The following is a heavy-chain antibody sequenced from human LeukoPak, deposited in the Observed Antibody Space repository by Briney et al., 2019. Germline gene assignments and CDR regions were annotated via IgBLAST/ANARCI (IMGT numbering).Heavy chain of an antibody. CDR1: VGSISSTGYY. Sequence: PETLSLTCTHSVGSISSTGYYWGWIRQPPGKGLEWIGTIYYSGSTYYNPPLKSRVTISVDTSKKQFSLKVNSVTAADTDVFSCVGGSGGYYYPYCYWGQETLVAVSS. V-gene: IGHV4-39*01. J-gene: IGHJ4*02. D-gene: IGHD3-10*01. CDR3: VGGSGGYYYPYCY. CDR2: IYYSGST.